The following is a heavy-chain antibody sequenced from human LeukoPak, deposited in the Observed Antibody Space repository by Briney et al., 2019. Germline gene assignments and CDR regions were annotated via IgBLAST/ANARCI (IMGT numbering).Heavy chain of an antibody. V-gene: IGHV4-59*01. CDR3: ARGSPYYDFWSGPPHFDY. Sequence: PSETLSLTCTVSGGSISSYYWSWIRQPPGKGLEWIGYIYYSGSTNYNPSLKSRVTISVDTSKNQFSLKLSSVTAADTAVYYCARGSPYYDFWSGPPHFDYWGQGTLVTVSS. D-gene: IGHD3-3*01. CDR2: IYYSGST. CDR1: GGSISSYY. J-gene: IGHJ4*02.